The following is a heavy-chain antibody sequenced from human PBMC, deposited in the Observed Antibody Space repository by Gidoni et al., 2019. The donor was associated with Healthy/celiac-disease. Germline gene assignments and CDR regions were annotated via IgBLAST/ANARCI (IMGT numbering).Heavy chain of an antibody. CDR2: SYYGGRT. CDR3: AREQRGVIVVVPAAKGSYYYYMDV. CDR1: GGSISSGGYY. D-gene: IGHD2-2*01. V-gene: IGHV4-31*03. Sequence: QVKLQESGTGLVKPSQTLSLTCTVSGGSISSGGYYWSCIRKHPGKGLEWIGYSYYGGRTYYNPSLKSRVTISVDTSKNQFSLKLSSVTAAYTAVYYCAREQRGVIVVVPAAKGSYYYYMDVWGKGTTVTVSS. J-gene: IGHJ6*03.